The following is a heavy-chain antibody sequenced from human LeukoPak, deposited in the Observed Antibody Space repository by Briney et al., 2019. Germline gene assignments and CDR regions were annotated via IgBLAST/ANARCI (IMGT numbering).Heavy chain of an antibody. J-gene: IGHJ4*02. D-gene: IGHD6-19*01. CDR3: AHNAYSSWYLRTFDFDY. V-gene: IGHV2-5*01. CDR1: GFSLSTSGVA. CDR2: IYWSDDK. Sequence: SGPTLVNPTQTLTLTCTFSGFSLSTSGVAVGWIRQPAGKALEWLALIYWSDDKRYSPSLKNRLTITKDTSKNQVVLTMTNMDPVDTATYYCAHNAYSSWYLRTFDFDYWGQGTLVTISS.